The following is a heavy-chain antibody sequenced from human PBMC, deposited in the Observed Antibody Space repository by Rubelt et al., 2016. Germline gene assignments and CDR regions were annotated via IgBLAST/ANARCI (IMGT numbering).Heavy chain of an antibody. CDR3: ASKGGSAGVTYYFDY. J-gene: IGHJ4*02. CDR2: INHSGST. V-gene: IGHV4-31*03. D-gene: IGHD3-16*01. Sequence: QVQLQESGPGLVKPSQTLSLTCTVSGGSISSGGYYWSWIRQHPGKGLEWIGEINHSGSTNYNPSLKRRVTISVDTAKNQFSLKLSSVTAADTAVYYCASKGGSAGVTYYFDYWGQGTLVTVSS. CDR1: GGSISSGGYY.